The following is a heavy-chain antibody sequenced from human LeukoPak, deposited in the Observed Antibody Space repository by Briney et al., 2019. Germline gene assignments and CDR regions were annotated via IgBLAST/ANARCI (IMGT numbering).Heavy chain of an antibody. CDR3: ARDLHPWAGDY. J-gene: IGHJ4*02. CDR2: ILYDESKQ. Sequence: PGGSPRLSCAGSGLTPSGYRFGGCGVSRVRKARGKGLGWVAFILYDESKQFYVVSVKGRFTISRDNSKNTLFLQMNSLRTEDTAVYYCARDLHPWAGDYWGQGVLVTVSS. V-gene: IGHV3-30*02. CDR1: GLTPSGYRFGGCG.